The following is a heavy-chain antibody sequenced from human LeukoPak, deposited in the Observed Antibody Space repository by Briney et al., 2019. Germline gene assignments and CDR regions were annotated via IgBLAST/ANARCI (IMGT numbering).Heavy chain of an antibody. Sequence: GGSLRLSCAASGFTFSSYGMHWVRQAPGKGLEWVAFIRHDGSNKYYADSVKGRCTISRDNSKKTVYLQMNSLRTEDTAVYYCTTDYNDYYDSSDYYGYFMYWGQGTLVTVSS. CDR3: TTDYNDYYDSSDYYGYFMY. CDR1: GFTFSSYG. CDR2: IRHDGSNK. D-gene: IGHD3-22*01. V-gene: IGHV3-30*02. J-gene: IGHJ4*02.